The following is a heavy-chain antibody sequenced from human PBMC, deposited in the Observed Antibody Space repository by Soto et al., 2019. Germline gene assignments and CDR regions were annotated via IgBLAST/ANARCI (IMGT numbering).Heavy chain of an antibody. J-gene: IGHJ3*02. CDR3: ATEASLNYYDTAVPSAAFDI. CDR1: GGTFSSYA. Sequence: QVQLVQSGAEVKKPGSSVKVSCKASGGTFSSYAISWVRQAPGQGLEWMGGIIPIFGTANYAQKFQGRVTITADESTSTAYMELRSLRSEETAVYYCATEASLNYYDTAVPSAAFDIWGQGTMVTVSS. D-gene: IGHD3-22*01. V-gene: IGHV1-69*01. CDR2: IIPIFGTA.